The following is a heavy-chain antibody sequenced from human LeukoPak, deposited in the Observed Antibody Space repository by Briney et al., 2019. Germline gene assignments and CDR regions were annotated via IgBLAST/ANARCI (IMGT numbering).Heavy chain of an antibody. CDR3: AKRSLSGSYLGFDY. Sequence: GGSLRLSCAASGFPFSDYGMYWVRQAPGKGLEWLAVISHDGSNKYYADSVKGRITISRDNSKNTLYLQMNSLRAEDTAIYYCAKRSLSGSYLGFDYWGQGTLVTVSS. V-gene: IGHV3-30*18. D-gene: IGHD1-26*01. CDR1: GFPFSDYG. CDR2: ISHDGSNK. J-gene: IGHJ4*02.